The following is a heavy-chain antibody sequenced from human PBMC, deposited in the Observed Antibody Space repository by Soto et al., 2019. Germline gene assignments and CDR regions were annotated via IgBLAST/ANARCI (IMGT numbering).Heavy chain of an antibody. V-gene: IGHV4-39*01. D-gene: IGHD4-17*01. CDR2: IYYSGST. J-gene: IGHJ4*02. CDR3: ASRYYGDIPIDY. Sequence: QLQLQESGPGLVKPSETLSLTCTVSGGSISSSSYYWGWIRQPPGKGLEWIGSIYYSGSTYYNPCLKSRVTISVDTSKNQFSLKLSSVTAADTAVYYCASRYYGDIPIDYWGQGTLVTVSS. CDR1: GGSISSSSYY.